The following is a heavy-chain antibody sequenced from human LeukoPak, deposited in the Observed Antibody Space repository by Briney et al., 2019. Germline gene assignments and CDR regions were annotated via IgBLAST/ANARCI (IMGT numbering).Heavy chain of an antibody. D-gene: IGHD2-15*01. V-gene: IGHV4-39*07. CDR1: GGSISSSSYY. CDR3: AQSAGYCSGGSCRSRWELRAFDI. Sequence: PSGTLSLTCTVSGGSISSSSYYWGWIRQPPGKGLEWIGSIYYSGSTYYNPSLKSRVTISVDTSKNQFSLKLSSVTAADTAVYYCAQSAGYCSGGSCRSRWELRAFDIWGQGTMVTVSS. CDR2: IYYSGST. J-gene: IGHJ3*02.